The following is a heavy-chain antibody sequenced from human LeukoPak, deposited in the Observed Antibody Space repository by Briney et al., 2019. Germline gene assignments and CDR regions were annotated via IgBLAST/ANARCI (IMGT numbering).Heavy chain of an antibody. CDR1: GYTFTSYD. D-gene: IGHD5-18*01. V-gene: IGHV1-8*01. CDR2: MNPNSGNT. CDR3: ARGRGYSYGYADY. Sequence: GASVKVSCKASGYTFTSYDINWVRQATGQGLEWMGWMNPNSGNTGYAEKFQGRATMTRNISIRTAYMELSTLRSDDTAVYYCARGRGYSYGYADYWGQGTLVTVSS. J-gene: IGHJ4*02.